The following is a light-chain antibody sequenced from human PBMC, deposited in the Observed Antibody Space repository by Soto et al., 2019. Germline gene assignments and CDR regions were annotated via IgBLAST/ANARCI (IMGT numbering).Light chain of an antibody. CDR3: QQYAGSPYT. V-gene: IGKV3-20*01. J-gene: IGKJ2*01. CDR1: QSVTNY. CDR2: DTF. Sequence: IVLTQSPGTLSLSPGESASLSCRASQSVTNYLAWYQQKPGQAPRLLIYDTFTRAAGIPDRLSVSGSGTEFTLIISRLEPEDFALYYCQQYAGSPYTFGQGTKLEIK.